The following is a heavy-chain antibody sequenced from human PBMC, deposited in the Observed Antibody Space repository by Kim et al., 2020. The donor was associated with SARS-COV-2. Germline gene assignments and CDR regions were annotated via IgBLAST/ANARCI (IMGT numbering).Heavy chain of an antibody. Sequence: YAVDAVKGQFTPSRDNSKNTQDLQMDSLGAEDTAVYYCARGGGAAAGRYYWGQGTLVTVSS. V-gene: IGHV3-30*01. J-gene: IGHJ4*02. D-gene: IGHD6-13*01. CDR3: ARGGGAAAGRYY.